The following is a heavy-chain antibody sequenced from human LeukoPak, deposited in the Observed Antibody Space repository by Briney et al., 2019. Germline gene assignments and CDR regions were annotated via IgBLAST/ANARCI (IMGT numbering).Heavy chain of an antibody. CDR2: VSSSSSYI. CDR3: ASYARDGTAMVPDY. CDR1: GFTFSSYS. D-gene: IGHD5-18*01. Sequence: GGSLRLSCAASGFTFSSYSMNWVRQAPGKGLEWVSSVSSSSSYIYYADSVKGRFTISRDNAKNSLYLQMNSLRAEDTAVYYCASYARDGTAMVPDYWGQGTLVTVSS. V-gene: IGHV3-21*01. J-gene: IGHJ4*02.